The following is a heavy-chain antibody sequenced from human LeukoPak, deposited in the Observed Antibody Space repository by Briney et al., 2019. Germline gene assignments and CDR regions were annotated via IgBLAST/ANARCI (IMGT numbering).Heavy chain of an antibody. Sequence: SETLSLTCTVSGGSLSSGGYYWRWLRQHPGTGLEWLGYIYYSGSTYYNPSLKSRVTISVDTSKNQFSLKLSSVTAADTAVYYCARGHYGDYVEAAFDHWGQGTLVTVSS. CDR1: GGSLSSGGYY. D-gene: IGHD4-17*01. J-gene: IGHJ4*02. CDR2: IYYSGST. CDR3: ARGHYGDYVEAAFDH. V-gene: IGHV4-31*03.